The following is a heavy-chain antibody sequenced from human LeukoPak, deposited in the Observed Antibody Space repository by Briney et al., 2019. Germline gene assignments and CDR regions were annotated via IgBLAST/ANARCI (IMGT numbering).Heavy chain of an antibody. CDR1: GYTFTSYA. CDR2: INTNTGNP. Sequence: GASVKVSCKASGYTFTSYAMNWVRQAPGQGLEWMGWINTNTGNPTYAQGFTGRFVFSLDTSVSTAYLQISSLKAEDTAVYYCARDRIVATIAGTHWFDPWGQGTLVTVSS. J-gene: IGHJ5*02. V-gene: IGHV7-4-1*02. D-gene: IGHD5-12*01. CDR3: ARDRIVATIAGTHWFDP.